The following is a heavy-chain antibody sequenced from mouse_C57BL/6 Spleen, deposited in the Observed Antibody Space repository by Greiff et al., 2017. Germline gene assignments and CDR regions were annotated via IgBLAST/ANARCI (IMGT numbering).Heavy chain of an antibody. D-gene: IGHD1-1*01. CDR2: INYDGSST. Sequence: EVKLVDSEGGLVQPGSSMKLSCTASGFTFSDYYMAWVRQVPEKGLEWVANINYDGSSTYYLDSLKSRFIISRDNAKNILYLQMSSLKSEDTATYYCARELLREWYFDVWGTGTTVTVSS. CDR1: GFTFSDYY. J-gene: IGHJ1*03. CDR3: ARELLREWYFDV. V-gene: IGHV5-16*01.